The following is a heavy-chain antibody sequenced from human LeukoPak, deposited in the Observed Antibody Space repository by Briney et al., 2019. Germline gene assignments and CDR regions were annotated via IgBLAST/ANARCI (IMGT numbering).Heavy chain of an antibody. CDR1: SGSISPYY. CDR2: VSYSGST. Sequence: SETLSLTCTVSSGSISPYYWSWIRQPPGRELEWIGYVSYSGSTNYNPSLKSRVTISLETSKNQFSLKLSSVTAADTAVYYCVRGLTGVMGAADVWGKGTTVTVSS. CDR3: VRGLTGVMGAADV. V-gene: IGHV4-59*01. J-gene: IGHJ6*04. D-gene: IGHD3-9*01.